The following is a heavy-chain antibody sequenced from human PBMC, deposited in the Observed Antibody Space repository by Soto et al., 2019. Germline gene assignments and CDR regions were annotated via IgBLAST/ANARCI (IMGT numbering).Heavy chain of an antibody. Sequence: ASVKVSCKASGYTFTSYDIYWVRQATGQGLEWMGWLNPNTGNSGYAQKFQGRITVTSDTSVNTVHMELSSLRSEDTAVYYCARRAETNGWNGFGADKYYFDFWGQGTLVTVSS. D-gene: IGHD1-1*01. CDR2: LNPNTGNS. CDR3: ARRAETNGWNGFGADKYYFDF. J-gene: IGHJ4*02. V-gene: IGHV1-8*01. CDR1: GYTFTSYD.